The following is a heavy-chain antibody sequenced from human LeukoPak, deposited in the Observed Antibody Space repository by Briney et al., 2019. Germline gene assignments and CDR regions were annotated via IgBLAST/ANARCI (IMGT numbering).Heavy chain of an antibody. J-gene: IGHJ4*02. CDR2: IYYSGST. CDR1: GGSISSYY. Sequence: SETLSLTCTVSGGSISSYYWSWIRQPPGKGLEWIGYIYYSGSTNYNPSLKSRVTISVDTSKNQFSLKLSSVTAADTAVFYCARGSREVGPKYHFDYWGQGTLVTVSS. CDR3: ARGSREVGPKYHFDY. D-gene: IGHD1-26*01. V-gene: IGHV4-59*01.